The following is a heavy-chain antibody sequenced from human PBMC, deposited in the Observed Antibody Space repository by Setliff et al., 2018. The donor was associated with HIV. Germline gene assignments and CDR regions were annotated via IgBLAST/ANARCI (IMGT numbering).Heavy chain of an antibody. Sequence: SETLSLTCTVSGASISSSTYYWGWIRQPPGKGLEWIGSISYTGSTYYNPSLKSRVTMSADTSKNQFSLKVTAVTAADTAVYYCARVTTVTSYYYYYYYMDVWGKGTTVTVSS. D-gene: IGHD4-17*01. V-gene: IGHV4-39*07. CDR1: GASISSSTYY. CDR3: ARVTTVTSYYYYYYYMDV. J-gene: IGHJ6*03. CDR2: ISYTGST.